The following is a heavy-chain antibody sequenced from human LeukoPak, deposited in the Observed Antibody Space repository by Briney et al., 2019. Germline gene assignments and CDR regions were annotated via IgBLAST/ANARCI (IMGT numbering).Heavy chain of an antibody. CDR1: GFVVSSNY. V-gene: IGHV3-53*01. D-gene: IGHD3-22*01. CDR3: ARAAYDSNGFTANHDY. CDR2: PYSDGTT. Sequence: PGGSLRLSCAASGFVVSSNYMSWVRQAPGRGLEWVSVPYSDGTTYYADSVKGRFTISRDNSKNTLYLQMNNLRAEDTAMYYCARAAYDSNGFTANHDYWGQGTLVTVSS. J-gene: IGHJ4*02.